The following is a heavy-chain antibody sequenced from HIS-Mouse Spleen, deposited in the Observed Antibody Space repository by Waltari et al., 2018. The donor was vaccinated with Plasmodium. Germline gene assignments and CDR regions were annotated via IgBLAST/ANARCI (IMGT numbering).Heavy chain of an antibody. D-gene: IGHD4-17*01. CDR3: ASKTTVTNHAFDI. CDR2: IYSGVST. Sequence: EVQLVESGGGLIQPGGSLRLSCAASGFTVSSNYMSWVRQAPGKGVGWVSVIYSGVSTYYADSVKGRFTISRDNSKNTLYLQMNSLRAEDTAVYYCASKTTVTNHAFDIWGQGTMVTVSS. CDR1: GFTVSSNY. V-gene: IGHV3-53*01. J-gene: IGHJ3*02.